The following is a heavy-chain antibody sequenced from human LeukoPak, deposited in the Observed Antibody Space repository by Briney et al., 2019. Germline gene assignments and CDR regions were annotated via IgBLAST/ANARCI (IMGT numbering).Heavy chain of an antibody. CDR3: ASYYSNLGVDY. CDR2: INHSGST. J-gene: IGHJ4*02. Sequence: SETLSLTCAVYGGSFSGYYWSWIRQPSGKGLEWIGEINHSGSTNYNPSLKSRVTISVDTSKNQFSLKLSSVTAADTAVYYCASYYSNLGVDYWGQGTLVTVSS. CDR1: GGSFSGYY. V-gene: IGHV4-34*01. D-gene: IGHD4-11*01.